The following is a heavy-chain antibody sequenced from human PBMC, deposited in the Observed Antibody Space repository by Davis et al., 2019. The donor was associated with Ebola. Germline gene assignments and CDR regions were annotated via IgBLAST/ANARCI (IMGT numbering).Heavy chain of an antibody. Sequence: PGGSLRLSCAASGFTFSSYWMSWVRQAPGKGLEWVANIKQDGSEKYYVDSVKGRFTISRDNAKNSLYLQMNSLRAEDTAVYYCARISGYPPVSFDYWGQGTLVTVSS. D-gene: IGHD3-22*01. J-gene: IGHJ4*02. V-gene: IGHV3-7*03. CDR1: GFTFSSYW. CDR3: ARISGYPPVSFDY. CDR2: IKQDGSEK.